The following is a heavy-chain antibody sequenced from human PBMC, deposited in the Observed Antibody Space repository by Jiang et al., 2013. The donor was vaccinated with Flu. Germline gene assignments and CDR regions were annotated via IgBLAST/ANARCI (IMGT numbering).Heavy chain of an antibody. V-gene: IGHV1-2*02. D-gene: IGHD2-2*01. CDR3: ATVTLAVPADIIYYYYGMDV. J-gene: IGHJ6*02. Sequence: LEWMGWINPNSGGTNYAQKFQGRVTMTRDTSISTAYMELSRLRSDDTAVYYCATVTLAVPADIIYYYYGMDVWGQGTTVTVSS. CDR2: INPNSGGT.